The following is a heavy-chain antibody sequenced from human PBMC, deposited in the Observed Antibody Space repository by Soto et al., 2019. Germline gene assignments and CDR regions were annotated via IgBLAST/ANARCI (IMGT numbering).Heavy chain of an antibody. CDR2: IYHRGST. J-gene: IGHJ3*01. CDR3: ARGGDGFDL. CDR1: GDSLTIGGHY. Sequence: QVRLQESGPGLVRPSQTLSLTCSVSGDSLTIGGHYWTWIRQHPGKGLEWIGYIYHRGSTYYSPSLKSRVTISVDTSENQFSLKLTSMTAADTAVYYCARGGDGFDLWGQGKMVTVSS. V-gene: IGHV4-31*03.